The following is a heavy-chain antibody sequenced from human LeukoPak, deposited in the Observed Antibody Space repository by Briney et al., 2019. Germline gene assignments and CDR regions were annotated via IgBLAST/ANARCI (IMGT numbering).Heavy chain of an antibody. Sequence: GESPKISCKGSGYSFSNYWIAWVRQMPGKGLEWLGIIYPGDSDTRYSPSFQGLVTISADKSISTAYLQWSSLKASDTAMYYCTRSRSSDSTGWFSDYWGQGTLVTVSS. CDR1: GYSFSNYW. V-gene: IGHV5-51*01. J-gene: IGHJ4*02. CDR2: IYPGDSDT. CDR3: TRSRSSDSTGWFSDY. D-gene: IGHD6-19*01.